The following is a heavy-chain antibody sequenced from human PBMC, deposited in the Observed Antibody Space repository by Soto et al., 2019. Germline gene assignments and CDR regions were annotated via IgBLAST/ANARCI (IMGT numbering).Heavy chain of an antibody. CDR3: TRDRHYDILTVYPNNWFDP. D-gene: IGHD3-9*01. Sequence: ASVKVSCKASGYTFTSYAMHWVRQAPGQRLEWMGWIKAGNGNTKYSQKIQGRDNITREKSASTAYKELSSLRTEDKAMYYCTRDRHYDILTVYPNNWFDPWGKGTQVTVSS. CDR2: IKAGNGNT. V-gene: IGHV1-3*01. CDR1: GYTFTSYA. J-gene: IGHJ5*02.